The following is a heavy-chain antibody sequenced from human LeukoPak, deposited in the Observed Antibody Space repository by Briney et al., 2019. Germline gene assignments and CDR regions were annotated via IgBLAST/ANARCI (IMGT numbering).Heavy chain of an antibody. J-gene: IGHJ3*02. CDR2: KHRGGST. CDR3: ARSWNFGRAVEAFDI. CDR1: GSSIISGYY. V-gene: IGHV4-38-2*01. Sequence: PSEPLSLTCSVSGSSIISGYYWGWVRQPPGKGREWLGSKHRGGSTYYNPSLESRVTISIDTSMNQFSLRLSSVTAADTTDTAVYYCARSWNFGRAVEAFDIWGQGIMATVSS. D-gene: IGHD1-1*01.